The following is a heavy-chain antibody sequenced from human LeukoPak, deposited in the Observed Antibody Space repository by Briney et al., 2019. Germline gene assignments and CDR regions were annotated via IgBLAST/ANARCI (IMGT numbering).Heavy chain of an antibody. J-gene: IGHJ4*02. Sequence: GALRLSCTASGFTFGDYAMSWFRQAPGKGLEWVARLVYDARSDYANSVKGRFSISRDDSKNTLFLDMSNLRVEDTALYYCARDLNAAFDFWGQGVLVTVSS. CDR2: LVYDARSD. CDR3: ARDLNAAFDF. CDR1: GFTFGDYA. V-gene: IGHV3-33*01. D-gene: IGHD6-25*01.